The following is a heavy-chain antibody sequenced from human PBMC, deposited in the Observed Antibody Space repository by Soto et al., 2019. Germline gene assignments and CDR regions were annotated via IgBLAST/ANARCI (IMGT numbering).Heavy chain of an antibody. V-gene: IGHV1-2*02. CDR3: ARXGYDFWSGYSATDGMDV. D-gene: IGHD3-3*01. CDR2: INPNSGGT. CDR1: GYTFTGYY. Sequence: ASVKVSCKASGYTFTGYYMHWVRQAPGQGLEWMGWINPNSGGTNYAQKFQGRVTMTRDTSISTAYMELSRLRSDDTAVYYCARXGYDFWSGYSATDGMDVWGQGTTVTVSS. J-gene: IGHJ6*02.